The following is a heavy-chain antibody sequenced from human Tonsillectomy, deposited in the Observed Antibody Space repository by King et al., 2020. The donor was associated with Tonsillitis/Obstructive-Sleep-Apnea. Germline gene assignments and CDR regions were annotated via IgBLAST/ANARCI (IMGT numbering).Heavy chain of an antibody. CDR3: ARGGNYYGSGHLYYYGMDV. CDR2: ISAYNGNT. J-gene: IGHJ6*02. V-gene: IGHV1-18*01. Sequence: VQLVESGAEVKKPGASVKVSCKASGYSFTNYGISWVRQAPGQGLEWMGWISAYNGNTNYAQKFQDRVTMTTDTSTSTAYMELRSLRSDDTAVYYCARGGNYYGSGHLYYYGMDVWGQGTTVTGSS. D-gene: IGHD3-10*01. CDR1: GYSFTNYG.